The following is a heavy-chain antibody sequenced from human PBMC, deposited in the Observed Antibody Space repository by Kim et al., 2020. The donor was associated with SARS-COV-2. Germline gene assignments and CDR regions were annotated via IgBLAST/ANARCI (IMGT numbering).Heavy chain of an antibody. CDR2: ISAYNGNT. J-gene: IGHJ6*02. D-gene: IGHD3-22*01. V-gene: IGHV1-18*04. CDR1: GYTFTSYG. CDR3: ARDEDYYDSSGYLYGMDV. Sequence: ASVKVSCKASGYTFTSYGISWVRQAPGQGLEWMGWISAYNGNTNYAQKLQGRVTMTTDTSTSTAYMELRSLRSDDTAVYYCARDEDYYDSSGYLYGMDVWGQGTTVTVSS.